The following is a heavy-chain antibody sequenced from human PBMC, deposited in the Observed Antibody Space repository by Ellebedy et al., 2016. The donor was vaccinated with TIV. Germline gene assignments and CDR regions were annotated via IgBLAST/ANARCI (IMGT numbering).Heavy chain of an antibody. Sequence: GGSLRLSXAASGFTFSSYAMSWVRQAPGKGLEWVSAISGSGGSTYYADSVKGRFTVSRDNAKNSLYLQMNSLRAEDTAVYYCIFKRVVIPYYFDYWGQGTLVTVSS. CDR2: ISGSGGST. CDR1: GFTFSSYA. D-gene: IGHD3-3*01. V-gene: IGHV3-23*01. J-gene: IGHJ4*02. CDR3: IFKRVVIPYYFDY.